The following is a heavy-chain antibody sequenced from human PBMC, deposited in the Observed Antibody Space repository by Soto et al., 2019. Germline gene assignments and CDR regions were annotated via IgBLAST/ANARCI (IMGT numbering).Heavy chain of an antibody. Sequence: SETLSLTCIVSGDSISGHYWSWIRQPPGKGLEWIGYIYYSGTTVYNPPLRSRVSMSVDTSKNQFSLNLSSVTAADTAVYYCTGAYYDINGYSLDPWGQGTSVTVSS. V-gene: IGHV4-59*11. D-gene: IGHD3-22*01. CDR1: GDSISGHY. CDR2: IYYSGTT. J-gene: IGHJ5*02. CDR3: TGAYYDINGYSLDP.